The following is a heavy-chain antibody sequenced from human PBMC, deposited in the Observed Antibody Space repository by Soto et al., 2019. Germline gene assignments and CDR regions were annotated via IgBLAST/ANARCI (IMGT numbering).Heavy chain of an antibody. Sequence: QVQLVQSGAEVKKPGSSVKVSCKASGSTFSTYPISWVRQAPGQGLEWMGGIIPIFGTTNYALKFQGRVTFTADKATSTAYMELRSLTSEDTAVYYCARPSDIATPTLNWFDPWGRGTLVTVAS. V-gene: IGHV1-69*06. CDR1: GSTFSTYP. CDR2: IIPIFGTT. J-gene: IGHJ5*02. CDR3: ARPSDIATPTLNWFDP. D-gene: IGHD6-6*01.